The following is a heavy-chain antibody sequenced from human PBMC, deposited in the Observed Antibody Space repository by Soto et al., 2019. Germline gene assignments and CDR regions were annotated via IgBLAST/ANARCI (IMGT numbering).Heavy chain of an antibody. D-gene: IGHD4-4*01. J-gene: IGHJ6*02. CDR2: INPSGGST. CDR1: GYTFTSYY. V-gene: IGHV1-46*01. CDR3: ARSYSNYSDYYYYYGMDV. Sequence: ASVKVSCKASGYTFTSYYMHWVRQAPGQGLEWMGIINPSGGSTSYAQKFQGRVTMTRDTSTSTVYMELSSLRSEDTAVYYCARSYSNYSDYYYYYGMDVWGQGTTVTVSS.